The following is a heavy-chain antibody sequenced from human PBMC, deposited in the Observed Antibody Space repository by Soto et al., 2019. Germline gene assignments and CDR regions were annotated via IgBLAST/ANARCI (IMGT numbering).Heavy chain of an antibody. J-gene: IGHJ6*02. D-gene: IGHD3-10*01. Sequence: PSETLSLTCTVSGGTISSGDYYWSWIRQPPGKGQEWIGYIYYSGSTYDNPTRKSRVTKSVDTTKNQFSLKLCSVTAADTAVYYCARDRGLGFPRHYYYYGMDVWGQGTTVTVSS. CDR3: ARDRGLGFPRHYYYYGMDV. CDR1: GGTISSGDYY. CDR2: IYYSGST. V-gene: IGHV4-30-4*01.